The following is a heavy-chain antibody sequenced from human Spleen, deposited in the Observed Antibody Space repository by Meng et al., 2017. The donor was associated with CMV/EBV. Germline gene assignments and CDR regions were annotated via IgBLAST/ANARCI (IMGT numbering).Heavy chain of an antibody. J-gene: IGHJ3*02. CDR3: ARDLAVEAGTSYDAFDI. Sequence: ASVKVSCKASGYTFTSYHMHWVRQAPGQGLEWMGIINPSGGRTSYAQKFQGRVTMTRDTSTSTFYMELSSLRSEDTAVYYCARDLAVEAGTSYDAFDIWGQGTMVTVSS. CDR1: GYTFTSYH. V-gene: IGHV1-46*01. CDR2: INPSGGRT. D-gene: IGHD6-13*01.